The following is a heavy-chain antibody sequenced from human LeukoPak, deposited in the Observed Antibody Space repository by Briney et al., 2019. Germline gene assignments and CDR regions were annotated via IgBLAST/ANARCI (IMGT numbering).Heavy chain of an antibody. J-gene: IGHJ6*03. V-gene: IGHV1-69*05. D-gene: IGHD2-2*02. CDR3: ARGPIVVVPAAIRDYYYYYMDV. CDR1: GGTFSSYA. CDR2: IIPIFGTA. Sequence: SVKVSCKASGGTFSSYAISWVRQAPGQGLEWMGGIIPIFGTANYAQKFQGRVTITTDESTSTAYMELSSPRSEDTAVYYCARGPIVVVPAAIRDYYYYYMDVWGKGTTVTVSS.